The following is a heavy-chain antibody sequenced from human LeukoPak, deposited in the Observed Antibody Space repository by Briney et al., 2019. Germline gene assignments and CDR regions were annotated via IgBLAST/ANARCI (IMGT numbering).Heavy chain of an antibody. J-gene: IGHJ4*02. D-gene: IGHD3-22*01. CDR3: ARRPINCIITHRYVDY. CDR1: VYTFTSFY. V-gene: IGHV1-2*02. Sequence: ASVKVSCKASVYTFTSFYIHWVRQAPGQGLEWMGWMNPNSGDTSYAREFQDRVTMTRDTSLSTAYMELSRLRSDDTAVYFCARRPINCIITHRYVDYWGQGTLVTVSS. CDR2: MNPNSGDT.